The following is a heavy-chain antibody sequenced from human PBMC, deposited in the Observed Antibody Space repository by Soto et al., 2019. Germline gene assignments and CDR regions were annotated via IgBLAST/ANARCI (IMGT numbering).Heavy chain of an antibody. CDR2: IYYSGSI. Sequence: QVQLQESGPGLVKPSQTLSLTCTVSGGSISSGGYYWSWIRQHPGKGLEWIGYIYYSGSIYYNTSLKSRVTISVDTSKNQFSLQLSSVTAADTAVYYCAGTSYDSSGTAADPWGQGTLVTVSS. J-gene: IGHJ5*02. V-gene: IGHV4-31*03. CDR1: GGSISSGGYY. D-gene: IGHD3-22*01. CDR3: AGTSYDSSGTAADP.